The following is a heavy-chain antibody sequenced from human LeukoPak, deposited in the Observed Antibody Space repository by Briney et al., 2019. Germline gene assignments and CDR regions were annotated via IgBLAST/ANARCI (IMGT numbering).Heavy chain of an antibody. CDR3: AKPRLQLELRLLFDY. J-gene: IGHJ4*02. CDR1: GFTFSSYA. D-gene: IGHD1-7*01. CDR2: ISGGGSSI. V-gene: IGHV3-23*01. Sequence: GGSLRLSCAASGFTFSSYAMSWVRQAPGKGLEWVSAISGGGSSIHYADSVKGRFTISRDNSKNALYLQMNSLRAEDTAVYYCAKPRLQLELRLLFDYWGQGTLVTVSS.